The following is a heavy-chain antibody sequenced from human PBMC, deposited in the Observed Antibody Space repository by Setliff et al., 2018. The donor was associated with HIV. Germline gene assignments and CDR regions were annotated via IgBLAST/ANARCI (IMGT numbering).Heavy chain of an antibody. V-gene: IGHV4-59*11. CDR1: GVSISSQY. Sequence: SETLSLTCTVSGVSISSQYWSWIRQPPGKGLEWIGFIYYNVNNNYNPSLKSRVSISVDTSKNQFSLRLSSVTAADTAVYYCTRGGSMTTLTTWGQGTLVTVSS. CDR2: IYYNVNN. CDR3: TRGGSMTTLTT. D-gene: IGHD4-4*01. J-gene: IGHJ4*02.